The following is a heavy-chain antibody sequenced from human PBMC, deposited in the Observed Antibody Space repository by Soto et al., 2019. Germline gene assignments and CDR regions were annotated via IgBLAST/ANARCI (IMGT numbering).Heavy chain of an antibody. V-gene: IGHV3-7*04. CDR3: ARDRRGYSGYDFLPYFDS. J-gene: IGHJ4*02. Sequence: EVQLVESGGGLVQPGGSLRLSCAASGFTFSIYWMSWVPQAPGKGLEWVANIKQDGSEKYYVDSVKGRFTISRDNAKNSLYLQMNSLRADDTAVYYCARDRRGYSGYDFLPYFDSWGQGTLVTVSS. D-gene: IGHD5-12*01. CDR2: IKQDGSEK. CDR1: GFTFSIYW.